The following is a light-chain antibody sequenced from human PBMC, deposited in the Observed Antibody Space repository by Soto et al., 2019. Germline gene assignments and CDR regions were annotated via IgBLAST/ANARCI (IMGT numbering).Light chain of an antibody. J-gene: IGKJ1*01. CDR2: GAS. Sequence: EIVLTQSPGTLYLSPGERANLSCRASQIVRRILAGYQQKPGQAPRLLIDGASTRATGIPVRFSGSGSGTEFTLTSSSLQSEDFAVYYCQQYDKGPPTFGQGTKVDIK. CDR1: QIVRRI. V-gene: IGKV3-15*01. CDR3: QQYDKGPPT.